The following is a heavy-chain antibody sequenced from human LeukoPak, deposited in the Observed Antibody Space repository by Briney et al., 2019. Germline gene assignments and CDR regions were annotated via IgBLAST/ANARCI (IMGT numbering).Heavy chain of an antibody. CDR2: ISSSNSYI. V-gene: IGHV3-21*01. CDR3: ARRLVVGGYFDY. J-gene: IGHJ4*02. Sequence: GGSLRLSCAASGFTFSSYSMNWVRQAPGKGLEWVSSISSSNSYIYYADSVKGRFTISRDNAKNSLYLQMNSLRAEDTAVYYCARRLVVGGYFDYWGQGTLVTVSS. CDR1: GFTFSSYS. D-gene: IGHD2-8*02.